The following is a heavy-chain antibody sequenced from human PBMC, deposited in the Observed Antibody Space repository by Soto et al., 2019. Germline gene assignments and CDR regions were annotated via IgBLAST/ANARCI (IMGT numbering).Heavy chain of an antibody. Sequence: PGESLKISCKGSGYSFTSYWIGWVRQMPGKGPEWMGIIYPGDSDTRYSPSFQGQVTISADKSISTAYLQWSSLKASDTAMYYCARLRWGYCSSTSCYYYYGMDVWGQGTTVTVSS. V-gene: IGHV5-51*01. D-gene: IGHD2-2*01. CDR3: ARLRWGYCSSTSCYYYYGMDV. CDR2: IYPGDSDT. J-gene: IGHJ6*02. CDR1: GYSFTSYW.